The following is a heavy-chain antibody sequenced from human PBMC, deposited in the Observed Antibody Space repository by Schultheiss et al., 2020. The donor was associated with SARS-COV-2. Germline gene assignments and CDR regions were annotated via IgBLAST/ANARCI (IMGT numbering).Heavy chain of an antibody. CDR1: GLTFSSYN. Sequence: GESLKISCAASGLTFSSYNMNWVRQTPGKGLEWVSSISDSGSSTYYADSVKGRFTISRDNAKNSLYLQMNSLRAEDTAVYFCARDESYYDSSGLDYWGQGTLVTVSS. D-gene: IGHD3-22*01. CDR3: ARDESYYDSSGLDY. J-gene: IGHJ4*02. V-gene: IGHV3-21*01. CDR2: ISDSGSST.